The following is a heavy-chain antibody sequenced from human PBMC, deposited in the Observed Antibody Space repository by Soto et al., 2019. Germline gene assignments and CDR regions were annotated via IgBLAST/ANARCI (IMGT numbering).Heavy chain of an antibody. CDR1: GFTVSSNY. D-gene: IGHD5-12*01. Sequence: EVQLVESGGGLVQPGGSLRLSCAASGFTVSSNYMSWVRQAPGKGLEWVSVIYSGGSTYYADSVKGRFTISRHNSKNTLYLQMNSLRAEDTAVYYCAKIMSGGYLQYAFDIWGQGTMVTVSS. V-gene: IGHV3-53*04. CDR3: AKIMSGGYLQYAFDI. CDR2: IYSGGST. J-gene: IGHJ3*02.